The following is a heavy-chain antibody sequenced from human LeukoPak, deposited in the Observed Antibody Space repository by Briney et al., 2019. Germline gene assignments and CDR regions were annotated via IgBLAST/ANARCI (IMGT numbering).Heavy chain of an antibody. CDR1: GVTFSSYA. J-gene: IGHJ5*02. Sequence: AGVSLRLSCAASGVTFSSYAMHWVRQAPGKGLEWVAVISYDGSNKYYADSVKGRFTISRDNSKNTLYLQMNSLRAEDTAVYYCARDRTVTTNWFDPWGQGTLVTVSS. V-gene: IGHV3-30*04. D-gene: IGHD4-17*01. CDR2: ISYDGSNK. CDR3: ARDRTVTTNWFDP.